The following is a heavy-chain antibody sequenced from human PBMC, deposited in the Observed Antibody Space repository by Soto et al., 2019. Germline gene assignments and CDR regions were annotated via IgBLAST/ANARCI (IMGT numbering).Heavy chain of an antibody. CDR1: GYTFTNYH. CDR2: INPTSGTT. Sequence: ASVKVSCKASGYTFTNYHMHWVRQAPGQGLEWMGIINPTSGTTTYAQKFQGRVTMTRDTSTTTVYMELSSLRSVDTAVYYCATVETVMYTGVQYYFDYWGQGTQVTVSS. J-gene: IGHJ4*02. D-gene: IGHD1-26*01. V-gene: IGHV1-46*01. CDR3: ATVETVMYTGVQYYFDY.